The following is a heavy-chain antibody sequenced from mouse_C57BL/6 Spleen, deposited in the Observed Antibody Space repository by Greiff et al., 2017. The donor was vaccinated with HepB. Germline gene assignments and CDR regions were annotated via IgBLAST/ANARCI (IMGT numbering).Heavy chain of an antibody. CDR1: GYTFTSYW. V-gene: IGHV1-69*01. Sequence: QVQLQQPGAELVMPGASVKLSCKASGYTFTSYWMHWVKQRPGQGLEWIGEIDPSDSYTNYNQKFKGKSTLTVDKSSSTAYMQLSSLTSEDSAVYYCSRGIYDSLFDVWGTGTTVTVSS. D-gene: IGHD2-3*01. CDR2: IDPSDSYT. CDR3: SRGIYDSLFDV. J-gene: IGHJ1*03.